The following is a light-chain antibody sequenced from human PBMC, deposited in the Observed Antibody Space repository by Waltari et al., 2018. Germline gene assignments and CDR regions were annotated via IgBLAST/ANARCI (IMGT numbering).Light chain of an antibody. J-gene: IGLJ3*02. V-gene: IGLV1-47*01. CDR2: RSV. Sequence: QSVLTQSPSTSGTPGQRVPISCSGSNSNLGSNTASLYQQLHGPAPKLLIPRSVLRPSGVPVRFSGSRSGTSASLAISGLRSEDEAHYYCFVWDDSLSGLWVFGGGTKLTVL. CDR1: NSNLGSNT. CDR3: FVWDDSLSGLWV.